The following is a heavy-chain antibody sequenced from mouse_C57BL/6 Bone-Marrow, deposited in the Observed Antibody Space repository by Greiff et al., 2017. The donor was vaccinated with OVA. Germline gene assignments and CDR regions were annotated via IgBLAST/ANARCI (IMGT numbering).Heavy chain of an antibody. Sequence: EVQLVESGGGLVQPGGSRKLSCAASGFPFSSFGMHWVRQAPEKGLEWVAYISSGSSTIYYADTVKGRFTISRDNPKNTLFLQMTTLRSEDTAMYYCARFYGSGYFDYWGQGTTLTVSS. V-gene: IGHV5-17*02. CDR2: ISSGSSTI. CDR1: GFPFSSFG. J-gene: IGHJ2*01. CDR3: ARFYGSGYFDY. D-gene: IGHD1-1*01.